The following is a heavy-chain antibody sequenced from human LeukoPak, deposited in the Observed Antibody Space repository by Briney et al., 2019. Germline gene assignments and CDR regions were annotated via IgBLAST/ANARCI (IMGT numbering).Heavy chain of an antibody. Sequence: KPSETLSLTCAVSGVSFGRYSWTWIRQSPGKGLECIGEINFSGYTKYNPPLRSRVTMSVDTSKNQFSLKLASVTAADTAIYFCARVGSTPAKFDHWGQGTLVTVSS. CDR3: ARVGSTPAKFDH. D-gene: IGHD2-2*01. CDR1: GVSFGRYS. J-gene: IGHJ4*02. CDR2: INFSGYT. V-gene: IGHV4-34*01.